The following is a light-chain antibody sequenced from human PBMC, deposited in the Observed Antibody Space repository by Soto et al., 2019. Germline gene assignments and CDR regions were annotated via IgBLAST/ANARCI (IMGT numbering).Light chain of an antibody. CDR1: QSVFSS. Sequence: ETVMTQSPATLSVSPGERATLSCRASQSVFSSLAWYQQKPGQAPRLLIYGAATRATGIPARFSGSGSGTEFTLPISSLQSEDSAVYYCQQYHNRPAFGQGTNVDI. V-gene: IGKV3-15*01. CDR3: QQYHNRPA. J-gene: IGKJ1*01. CDR2: GAA.